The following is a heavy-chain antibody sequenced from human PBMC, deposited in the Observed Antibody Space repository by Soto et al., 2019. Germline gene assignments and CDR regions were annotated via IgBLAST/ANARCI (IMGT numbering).Heavy chain of an antibody. J-gene: IGHJ3*01. CDR2: IIPMLTVR. CDR3: SIGTWSAETFDV. D-gene: IGHD2-2*01. Sequence: QVHLVQSGAEVKKPGSSVKVSCKATEGTFSTYTLIWVRQAPGQGLEWMGRIIPMLTVRNSAQKFQDRVTPTADKSTSTAFMELTSLTSDDTAVYYCSIGTWSAETFDVWGQGTMVTVSS. V-gene: IGHV1-69*02. CDR1: EGTFSTYT.